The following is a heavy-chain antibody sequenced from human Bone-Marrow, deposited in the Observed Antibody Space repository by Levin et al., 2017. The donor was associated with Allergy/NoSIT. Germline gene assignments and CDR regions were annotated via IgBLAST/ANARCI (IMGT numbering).Heavy chain of an antibody. CDR3: AREMAETAADTFDL. V-gene: IGHV1-18*01. CDR1: GYTFTFYG. J-gene: IGHJ3*01. D-gene: IGHD2-8*01. CDR2: ISPYNDDT. Sequence: PGASVKVSCKASGYTFTFYGISWVRQAPGQGLEWMGWISPYNDDTNYAQKLQGRVTMTTDTSTSTAYMELRSLRSDDTAVYYCAREMAETAADTFDLWGQGTMVTVSS.